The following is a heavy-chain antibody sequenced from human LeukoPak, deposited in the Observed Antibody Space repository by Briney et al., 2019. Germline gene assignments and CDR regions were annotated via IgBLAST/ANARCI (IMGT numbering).Heavy chain of an antibody. J-gene: IGHJ4*02. CDR3: ARGKGYCSGGSCYKGIFDY. V-gene: IGHV4-59*12. CDR2: IYHSGST. CDR1: GGSISSYY. D-gene: IGHD2-15*01. Sequence: SETLSLTCTVSGGSISSYYWSWIRQPPGKGLEWIGYIYHSGSTYYNPSLKSRVTISVDRSKNQFSLKLSSVTAADTAVYYCARGKGYCSGGSCYKGIFDYWGQGTLVTVSS.